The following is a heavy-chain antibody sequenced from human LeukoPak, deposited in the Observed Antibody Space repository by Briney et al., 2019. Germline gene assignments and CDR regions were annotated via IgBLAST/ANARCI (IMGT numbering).Heavy chain of an antibody. CDR3: ARQVVGILS. CDR2: INHSGST. CDR1: GGSFSGYY. V-gene: IGHV4-34*01. J-gene: IGHJ4*02. D-gene: IGHD2-2*01. Sequence: PSETLSLTCAVYGGSFSGYYWSWIRQPPGKGLEWIGEINHSGSTNYNPSLKSRVTISVDTSKNQFSLKLSSVTAADTAVYYCARQVVGILSWGQGTLVTVSS.